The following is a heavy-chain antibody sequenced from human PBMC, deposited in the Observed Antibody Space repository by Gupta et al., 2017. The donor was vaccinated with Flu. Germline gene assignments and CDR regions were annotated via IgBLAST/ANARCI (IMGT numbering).Heavy chain of an antibody. J-gene: IGHJ6*02. D-gene: IGHD3-3*02. V-gene: IGHV3-73*02. Sequence: EVQLVEYGGGLVQPGGSLKLSCAASGFTFSGSAMHWVRQASGKGLEWVGRIRSKANSYATAYAASVKGRFTISRDDSKNTAYLQMNSLKTEDTAVYYCTRPVSFSGDVWGQGTTVTVSS. CDR2: IRSKANSYAT. CDR3: TRPVSFSGDV. CDR1: GFTFSGSA.